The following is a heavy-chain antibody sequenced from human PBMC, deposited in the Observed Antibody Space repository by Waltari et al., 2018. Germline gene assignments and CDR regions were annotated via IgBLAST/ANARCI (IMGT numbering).Heavy chain of an antibody. CDR3: AREDFWSGYYPY. V-gene: IGHV3-48*04. D-gene: IGHD3-3*01. Sequence: EVQLVESGGGLVQPGGYLRLSCAASGFTLRSYSINWVRQAPGKGLEWVSYISSSSSTIYYADSVKGRFTISRDNAKNSLYLQMNSLRAEDTAVYYCAREDFWSGYYPYWGQGTLVTVSS. J-gene: IGHJ4*02. CDR1: GFTLRSYS. CDR2: ISSSSSTI.